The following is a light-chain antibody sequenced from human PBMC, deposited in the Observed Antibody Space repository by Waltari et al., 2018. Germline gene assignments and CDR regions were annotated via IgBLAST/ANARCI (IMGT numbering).Light chain of an antibody. J-gene: IGKJ4*01. Sequence: ETVLTQSPGTLSLSPGERATLSCRASQSVGSYLAWYQQKPGQAPRLLRYEASNRATGIPARFSGSGSGTDFTLTISSLEPEDFAVYYCQQRRNWPLTFGGGTEVEIK. CDR3: QQRRNWPLT. CDR2: EAS. V-gene: IGKV3-11*01. CDR1: QSVGSY.